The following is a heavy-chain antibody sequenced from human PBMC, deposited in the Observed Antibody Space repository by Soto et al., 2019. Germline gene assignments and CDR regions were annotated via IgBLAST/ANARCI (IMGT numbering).Heavy chain of an antibody. J-gene: IGHJ6*02. CDR3: ARLAITIFGVVIDIAAGYYGMDV. Sequence: VQLVESGGGVVQPGRSLRLSCAASGFTFSSYGMHWVRQAPGKGLEWVAVIWYDGSNKYYADSVKGRFTISRDNSKNTLYLQMNSLRAEDTAVYYCARLAITIFGVVIDIAAGYYGMDVWGQGATVTVSS. V-gene: IGHV3-33*01. CDR1: GFTFSSYG. D-gene: IGHD3-3*01. CDR2: IWYDGSNK.